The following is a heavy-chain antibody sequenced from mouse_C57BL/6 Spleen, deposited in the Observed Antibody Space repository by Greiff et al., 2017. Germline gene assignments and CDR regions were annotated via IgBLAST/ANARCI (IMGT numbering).Heavy chain of an antibody. V-gene: IGHV1-50*01. CDR3: VAIYYDYERAMDY. CDR2: IDPSDSYT. D-gene: IGHD2-4*01. CDR1: GYTFTSYW. Sequence: VQLQQSGAELVKPGASVKLSCKASGYTFTSYWMQWVKQRPGQGLEWIGEIDPSDSYTNYNQKFKGKATLTVDPSSSTAYMQLSSLTSEDSAVYYCVAIYYDYERAMDYWGQGTSVTVSS. J-gene: IGHJ4*01.